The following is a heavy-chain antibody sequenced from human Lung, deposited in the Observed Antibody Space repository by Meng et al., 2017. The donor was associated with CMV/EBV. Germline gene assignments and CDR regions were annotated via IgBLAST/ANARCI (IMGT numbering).Heavy chain of an antibody. Sequence: VPLQGSGSGLVKPSGTRSLTCAVLGGSISSSNWWSWVRQPPGKGLEWIGEIYHSGSTNYNPSLKSRVTISVDKSKNQFSLKLSSVTAADTAVYYCARVVTALWGYYFDYWGQGTLVTVSS. J-gene: IGHJ4*02. CDR1: GGSISSSNW. V-gene: IGHV4-4*02. CDR3: ARVVTALWGYYFDY. CDR2: IYHSGST. D-gene: IGHD2-21*02.